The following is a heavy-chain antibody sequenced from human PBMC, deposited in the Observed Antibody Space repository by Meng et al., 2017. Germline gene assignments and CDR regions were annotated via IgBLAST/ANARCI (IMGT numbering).Heavy chain of an antibody. CDR2: ISSSGSTI. D-gene: IGHD6-13*01. V-gene: IGHV3-48*03. CDR3: ARDPIGSSWWGGYYYYGMDV. J-gene: IGHJ6*02. Sequence: GESLKISCAASGFTFSSYEMNWVRQAPGKGLEWVSYISSSGSTIYYVDSVKGRFTISRDNAKNSLYLQMNSLRAEDTAVYYCARDPIGSSWWGGYYYYGMDVWGQGTTVTVSS. CDR1: GFTFSSYE.